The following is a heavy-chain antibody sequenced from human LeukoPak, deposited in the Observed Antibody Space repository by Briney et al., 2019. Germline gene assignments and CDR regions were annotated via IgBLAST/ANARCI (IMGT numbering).Heavy chain of an antibody. CDR3: TTNWRHYYDSSGYDG. CDR2: IKSKTDGGTT. Sequence: GGSLRLSCAASGFTFSNAWMSWVRQAPGKGLEWVGRIKSKTDGGTTDYAAPVKGRFTISRDDSKNTLYLQMNSLKTEDTAVYYCTTNWRHYYDSSGYDGWGQGTLVTVSS. J-gene: IGHJ4*02. CDR1: GFTFSNAW. V-gene: IGHV3-15*01. D-gene: IGHD3-22*01.